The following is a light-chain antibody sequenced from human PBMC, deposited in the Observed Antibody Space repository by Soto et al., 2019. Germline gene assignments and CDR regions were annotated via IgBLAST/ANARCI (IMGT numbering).Light chain of an antibody. Sequence: VMTQSPATLSVSPGERATLSCRASQSVSIDLAWYQQTPGQAPRLLIYGASTRATGIPVRFSGSASGTELTITISSLQSEDCTVYDCQQYKKWPLTFGQGTKVDIK. J-gene: IGKJ1*01. CDR2: GAS. CDR3: QQYKKWPLT. CDR1: QSVSID. V-gene: IGKV3-15*01.